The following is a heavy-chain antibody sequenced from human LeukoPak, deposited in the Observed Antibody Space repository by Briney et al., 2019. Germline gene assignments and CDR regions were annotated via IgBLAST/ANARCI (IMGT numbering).Heavy chain of an antibody. J-gene: IGHJ4*02. Sequence: VASVKVSCTASGGTFSSYAISWVRQAPGQGLEWMGGIIPIFGTANHAQKFQGRVTMTEDTSTDTAYMELSSLRSEDTAVYYCATVLRQQLGEYYFDYWGQGTLVTVSS. CDR3: ATVLRQQLGEYYFDY. CDR2: IIPIFGTA. V-gene: IGHV1-69*06. D-gene: IGHD6-6*01. CDR1: GGTFSSYA.